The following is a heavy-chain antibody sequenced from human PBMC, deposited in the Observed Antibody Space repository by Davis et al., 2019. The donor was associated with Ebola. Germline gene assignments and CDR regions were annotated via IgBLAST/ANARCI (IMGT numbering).Heavy chain of an antibody. CDR1: GYTFTSYD. D-gene: IGHD6-6*01. J-gene: IGHJ3*02. V-gene: IGHV1-8*01. CDR2: MNPNSGDT. CDR3: AREGSSSAAFDI. Sequence: ASVKVSCKASGYTFTSYDINWVRQATGQGLEWMGWMNPNSGDTGYAQKFQGRVAMTTDTSTSTVYMELRSLTSDDTAVYFCAREGSSSAAFDIWGQGTRVTVSS.